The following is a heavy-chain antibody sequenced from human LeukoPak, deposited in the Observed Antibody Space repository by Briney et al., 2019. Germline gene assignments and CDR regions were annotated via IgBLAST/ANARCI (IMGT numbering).Heavy chain of an antibody. D-gene: IGHD3-10*01. CDR1: GDSFSSTTYY. V-gene: IGHV4-39*07. CDR2: IHHGGST. J-gene: IGHJ4*02. Sequence: SETLSLTCTVSGDSFSSTTYYWGWIRQPPGKGLEWIGSIHHGGSTFYNPSLKSRVTLSIDTSKNQFSLKLYSVTAADTAVYYCARVSLVRGAPDYYFDYWGQGTLVTVSS. CDR3: ARVSLVRGAPDYYFDY.